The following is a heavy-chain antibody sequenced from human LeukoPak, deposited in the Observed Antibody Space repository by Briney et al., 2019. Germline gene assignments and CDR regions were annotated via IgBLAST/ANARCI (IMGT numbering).Heavy chain of an antibody. V-gene: IGHV3-53*01. CDR3: ARRAGAYSHPYDY. CDR1: GFTVSSNS. Sequence: GGSLRLSCTVPGFTVSSNSMSWVRQAPGKGLEWVSFIYSDNTHYSDSVKGRFTISRDNSKNTLYLQMNSLRAEDTAVYYCARRAGAYSHPYDYWGQGTLVTVSS. J-gene: IGHJ4*02. CDR2: IYSDNT. D-gene: IGHD4/OR15-4a*01.